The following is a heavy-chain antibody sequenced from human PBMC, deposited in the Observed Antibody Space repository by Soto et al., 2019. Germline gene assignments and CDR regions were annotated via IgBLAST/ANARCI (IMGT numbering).Heavy chain of an antibody. CDR1: GFTFSSYA. V-gene: IGHV3-23*01. J-gene: IGHJ4*02. D-gene: IGHD4-17*01. CDR3: ARDGVDYGDYELYFDY. CDR2: ISGSGGST. Sequence: PGGSLRLSCAASGFTFSSYAMSWVRQAPGKGLEWVSAISGSGGSTYYADSVKGRFTISRDNAKNSLYLQMNSLRAEDTAVYYCARDGVDYGDYELYFDYWGQGTLVTVSS.